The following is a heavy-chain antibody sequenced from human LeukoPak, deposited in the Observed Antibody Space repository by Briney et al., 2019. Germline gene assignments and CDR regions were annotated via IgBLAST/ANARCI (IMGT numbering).Heavy chain of an antibody. V-gene: IGHV4-34*01. J-gene: IGHJ5*02. CDR2: INHSGST. CDR1: GGSFSGYY. D-gene: IGHD6-13*01. Sequence: SETLSLTCAVYGGSFSGYYWSWIRQPPGKGLEWIGEINHSGSTYYNPSLKSRVTISVDTSKNQFSLKLSSVTAADTAVYYCARQGDRAIAAAGTFPNWFDPWGQGTLVTVSS. CDR3: ARQGDRAIAAAGTFPNWFDP.